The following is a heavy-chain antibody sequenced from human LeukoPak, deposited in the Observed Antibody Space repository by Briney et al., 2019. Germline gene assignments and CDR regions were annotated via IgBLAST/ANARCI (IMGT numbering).Heavy chain of an antibody. J-gene: IGHJ4*02. D-gene: IGHD6-13*01. V-gene: IGHV3-66*01. Sequence: GGSLRLSCAASGFTVSSNYMSWVRQAPGKGLEWVSVIYSGGSTYYADSVKGRFTISRDNSKNTLYLQMNSLRAEDTAVYYCARERYSSISDYWGQGTLVTVSS. CDR2: IYSGGST. CDR1: GFTVSSNY. CDR3: ARERYSSISDY.